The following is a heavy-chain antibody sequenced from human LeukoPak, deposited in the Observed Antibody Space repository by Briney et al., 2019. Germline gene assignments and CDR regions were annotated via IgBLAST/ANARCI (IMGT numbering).Heavy chain of an antibody. Sequence: HPGRSLRLSCAASGFTFRSYGMHWVRQAPGKGLEWVAVIWYDGSNKYYADSVKGRFTISRDNSKNTLYLQMNSLRAEDTAVYHCARIRFRELWPDYWGQGTLVTVSS. V-gene: IGHV3-33*01. J-gene: IGHJ4*02. CDR2: IWYDGSNK. CDR3: ARIRFRELWPDY. CDR1: GFTFRSYG. D-gene: IGHD1-26*01.